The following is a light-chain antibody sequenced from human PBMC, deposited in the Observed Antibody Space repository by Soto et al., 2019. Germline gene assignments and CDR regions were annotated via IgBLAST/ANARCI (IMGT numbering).Light chain of an antibody. CDR2: DAS. Sequence: EIVLTQSPVTLSWSKGERATLSCRASQSVRTYLAWYQVKPGQAPRLLIYDASRRASGVPARFSGSGSGTDFTLTISSREPEDFALYYFQQRNTGPPITFGQGTRLEIK. CDR3: QQRNTGPPIT. J-gene: IGKJ5*01. V-gene: IGKV3-11*01. CDR1: QSVRTY.